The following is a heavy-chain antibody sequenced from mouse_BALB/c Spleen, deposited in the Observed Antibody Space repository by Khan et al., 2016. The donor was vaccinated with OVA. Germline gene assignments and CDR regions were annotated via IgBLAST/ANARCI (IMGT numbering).Heavy chain of an antibody. V-gene: IGHV3-1*02. CDR1: GYSINSGYG. D-gene: IGHD1-2*01. J-gene: IGHJ2*01. CDR2: ISYSGST. Sequence: EVQLVESGPGLVKPSQSLSLTCTVTGYSINSGYGWNWIRQFPGNKLEWMGYISYSGSTKYNPSLKSRISITRDTSKNQFFLQLNSVTTEDTATYYCARTARIKYWGQGTTLTVSS. CDR3: ARTARIKY.